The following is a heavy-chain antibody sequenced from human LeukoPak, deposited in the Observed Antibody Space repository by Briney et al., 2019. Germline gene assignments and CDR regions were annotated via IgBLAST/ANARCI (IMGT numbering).Heavy chain of an antibody. CDR3: ATDVRLVGATRDY. Sequence: GASVKVSCKVSGYTLTELSMNWVRQAPGKGLEWLGGFDPEDGETIYAQKFQGRVTMTEDTSTDTAYMELSSLRSEDTAVYYCATDVRLVGATRDYWGQGTLVTVSS. CDR1: GYTLTELS. CDR2: FDPEDGET. D-gene: IGHD1-26*01. V-gene: IGHV1-24*01. J-gene: IGHJ4*02.